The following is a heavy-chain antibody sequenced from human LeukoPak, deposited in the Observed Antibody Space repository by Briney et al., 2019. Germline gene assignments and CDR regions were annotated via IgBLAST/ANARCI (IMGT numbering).Heavy chain of an antibody. J-gene: IGHJ5*02. D-gene: IGHD3-10*01. V-gene: IGHV4-59*01. CDR1: GGSISSYY. Sequence: PSETLSLTCTVSGGSISSYYWSWIRQPPGKGLEWIGYIHYSGSTNYNPSLKSRVTISVDTSKNQFSLKLSSVTAADTAVYYCAREGYYGSGSYNWFDPWGQGTLVTVSS. CDR3: AREGYYGSGSYNWFDP. CDR2: IHYSGST.